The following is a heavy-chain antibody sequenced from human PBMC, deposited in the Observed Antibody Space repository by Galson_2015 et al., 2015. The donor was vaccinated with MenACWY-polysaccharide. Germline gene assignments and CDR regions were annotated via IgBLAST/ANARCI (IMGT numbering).Heavy chain of an antibody. J-gene: IGHJ4*02. CDR1: GITFSSNA. D-gene: IGHD1-26*01. CDR2: IGTGGGT. CDR3: VWGVVGAGNS. Sequence: SLRLSCAASGITFSSNAIAWVRQAPGKGLEWVSGIGTGGGTYYADSVKGRFTISRDHSKNSLDLQMSSLKSDDTAVYHCVWGVVGAGNSWGQGTLVTVSS. V-gene: IGHV3-23*01.